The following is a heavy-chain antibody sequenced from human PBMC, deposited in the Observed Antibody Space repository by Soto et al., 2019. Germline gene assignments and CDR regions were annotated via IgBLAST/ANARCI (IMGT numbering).Heavy chain of an antibody. CDR1: GFTFSSYG. CDR2: ISYDGSNK. CDR3: AKGSRKAVAGTDFDY. D-gene: IGHD6-19*01. J-gene: IGHJ4*02. V-gene: IGHV3-30*18. Sequence: GGSLRLSCAASGFTFSSYGMHWVRQAPGKGLEWVAVISYDGSNKYYADSVKGRFTISRDNSKNTLYLQMNSLRAEDTAVYYCAKGSRKAVAGTDFDYWGQGTLVTVSS.